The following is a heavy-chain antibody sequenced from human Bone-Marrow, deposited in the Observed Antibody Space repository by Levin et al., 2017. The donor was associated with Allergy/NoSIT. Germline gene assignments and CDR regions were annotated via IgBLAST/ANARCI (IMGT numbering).Heavy chain of an antibody. CDR2: ISHSGSM. CDR3: VRNRRDYFDF. J-gene: IGHJ4*02. V-gene: IGHV4-39*07. CDR1: GTSIRRRGYY. Sequence: SQTLSLTCTVSGTSIRRRGYYWGWIRQSPGQRFEWLATISHSGSMFYNPSLKSRLTISADTSDFEFSLTLESVSAADTAIYYCVRNRRDYFDFWGQGALVSVSS.